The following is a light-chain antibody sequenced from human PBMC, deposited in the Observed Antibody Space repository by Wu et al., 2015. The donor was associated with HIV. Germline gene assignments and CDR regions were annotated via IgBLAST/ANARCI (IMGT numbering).Light chain of an antibody. J-gene: IGKJ1*01. Sequence: EIVLTQSPATLSLSPGERATLSCRANQSVSSNLAWYQHKPGQAPRLLIYDASTRATGVPARFSGSGSGTEFTLTISSLQSEDFAVYYCHQYNFWPSFGQGTKVEIK. CDR1: QSVSSN. V-gene: IGKV3-15*01. CDR3: HQYNFWPS. CDR2: DAS.